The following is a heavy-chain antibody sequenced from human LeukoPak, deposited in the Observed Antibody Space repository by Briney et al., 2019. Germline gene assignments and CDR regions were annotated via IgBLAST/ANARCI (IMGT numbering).Heavy chain of an antibody. CDR1: GGTFSSYA. CDR2: IIPIFGIA. Sequence: GASVKVSCKASGGTFSSYAISWVRQAPAQGLEWMGRIIPIFGIANYAQKFQGRVTITADKSTSTAYMELSSLRSEDTAVYYCARQDIVVVPAAIPRGDWFDPWGQGTLVTVSS. CDR3: ARQDIVVVPAAIPRGDWFDP. J-gene: IGHJ5*02. V-gene: IGHV1-69*04. D-gene: IGHD2-2*02.